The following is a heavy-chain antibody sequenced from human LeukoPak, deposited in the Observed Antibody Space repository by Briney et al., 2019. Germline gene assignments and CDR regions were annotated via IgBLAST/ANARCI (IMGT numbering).Heavy chain of an antibody. CDR2: IYYSGST. CDR3: ARERGIVGAEN. J-gene: IGHJ4*02. V-gene: IGHV4-59*04. Sequence: PSETLSLTCTVSGGSISSYYWSWIRQPPGKGLEWIGYIYYSGSTYCDPSLKSRVTISVDTSKNQFSLKLSSVTAADTAVYYCARERGIVGAENWGQGTLVTVSS. CDR1: GGSISSYY. D-gene: IGHD1-26*01.